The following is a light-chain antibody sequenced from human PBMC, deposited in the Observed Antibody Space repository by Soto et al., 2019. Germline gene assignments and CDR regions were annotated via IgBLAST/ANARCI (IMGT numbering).Light chain of an antibody. V-gene: IGLV2-8*01. CDR1: SSDVGGYNY. CDR2: EVS. J-gene: IGLJ1*01. CDR3: SSYAGSNNYV. Sequence: QSALTQPPSASGSPGQSVTISCTGTSSDVGGYNYVSWYQQHPGKAPKLMIYEVSKRPSGVPDRFSGSKSGNTASLTVSGLQAEAEADYYCSSYAGSNNYVFGYGTKVTV.